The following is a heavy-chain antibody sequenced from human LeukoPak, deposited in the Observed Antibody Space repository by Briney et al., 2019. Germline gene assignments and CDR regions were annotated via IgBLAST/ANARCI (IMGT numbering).Heavy chain of an antibody. D-gene: IGHD2-15*01. CDR1: GFTFSSYW. J-gene: IGHJ4*02. CDR2: INSDGSST. CDR3: ARSGYSSTYGVDY. V-gene: IGHV3-74*01. Sequence: QPGGSLRLSCAASGFTFSSYWMHWVRQAPGKGLVWVSRINSDGSSTRYADSVKGRFTIFRDNAKNTLYLQMSSLRAEDMAVYYCARSGYSSTYGVDYWGQGTLVTVSS.